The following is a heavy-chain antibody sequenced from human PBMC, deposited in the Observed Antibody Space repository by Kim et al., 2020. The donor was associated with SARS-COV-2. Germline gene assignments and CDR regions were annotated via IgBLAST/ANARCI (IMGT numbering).Heavy chain of an antibody. Sequence: SETLSPTCTVSGGSISSGGYYWSWIRQHPGKGLEWIGYIYYSGSTYYNPSLKSRFTISVDMSKNQFSLKLSSVTAADTAVYYCARGGRISTNWFDPWGQGTLVTVSS. CDR3: ARGGRISTNWFDP. CDR2: IYYSGST. CDR1: GGSISSGGYY. J-gene: IGHJ5*02. D-gene: IGHD1-26*01. V-gene: IGHV4-31*03.